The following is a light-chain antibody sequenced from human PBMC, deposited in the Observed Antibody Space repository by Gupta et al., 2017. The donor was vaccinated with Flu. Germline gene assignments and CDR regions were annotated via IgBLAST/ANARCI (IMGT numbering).Light chain of an antibody. V-gene: IGLV3-19*01. J-gene: IGLJ3*02. Sequence: SSELTQDPAVSVALGQTVRITCQGDSLRSYYASWYQQTPGQAPVLVIYGENKRPSGIPDRFPGSRSGNTASLTITGAQAEDEADYYCNSRDSSGNHLWVFGGGTKLTVL. CDR1: SLRSYY. CDR3: NSRDSSGNHLWV. CDR2: GEN.